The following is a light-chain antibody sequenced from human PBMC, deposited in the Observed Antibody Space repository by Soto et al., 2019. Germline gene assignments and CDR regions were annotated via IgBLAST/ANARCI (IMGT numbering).Light chain of an antibody. CDR2: EVS. CDR3: SSYAGSSNYV. CDR1: RSDVGGYDY. Sequence: QSALTQPPSASGSPGQSVTISCTGTRSDVGGYDYVSWYQQHPGQAPKLMIFEVSQRPSGVPDRFSGSKSGNTASLTVSALQAEDEADYFCSSYAGSSNYVFGTGTKVTVL. V-gene: IGLV2-8*01. J-gene: IGLJ1*01.